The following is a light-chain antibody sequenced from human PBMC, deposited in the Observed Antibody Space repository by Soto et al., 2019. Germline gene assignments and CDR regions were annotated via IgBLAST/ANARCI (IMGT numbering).Light chain of an antibody. Sequence: EIWMTQYPVTLSVSPGERATLSCGASQSVRSTYLAWYQQKPGQAPRLLIFGVSNRAAGIPARFSGSGSGTEFTLTISSLQPEDFAVYYCQQYNNWHPITFGHGTRLEIK. CDR2: GVS. CDR1: QSVRSTY. CDR3: QQYNNWHPIT. V-gene: IGKV3-15*01. J-gene: IGKJ5*01.